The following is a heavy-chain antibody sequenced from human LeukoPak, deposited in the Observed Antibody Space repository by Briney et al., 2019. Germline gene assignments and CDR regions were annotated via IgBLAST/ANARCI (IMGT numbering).Heavy chain of an antibody. J-gene: IGHJ4*02. Sequence: GGSLRLSCAASGFIFSTYGTYWVRQAPGKGLEWVAFIRHDGSIKNYADSVKGRSTISRDNSKNTLYLQMNSLRAEDTAVYYCAKDSLADIDYWGQGTLVTVSP. CDR2: IRHDGSIK. CDR3: AKDSLADIDY. D-gene: IGHD3-16*01. V-gene: IGHV3-30*02. CDR1: GFIFSTYG.